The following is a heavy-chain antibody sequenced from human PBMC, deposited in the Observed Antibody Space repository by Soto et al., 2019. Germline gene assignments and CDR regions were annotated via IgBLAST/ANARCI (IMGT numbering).Heavy chain of an antibody. J-gene: IGHJ4*02. CDR1: GFMFSSAW. Sequence: EVQVVESGGDLVEPGGPLRLSCVTSGFMFSSAWMSWVRQAPGKGLEWVARIKSTKDGGARDYAAPVNGRFSISRDDSKSKVYLQMNSLRAEDTALYYCVEGWNDFWGQGTLVTVSS. CDR2: IKSTKDGGAR. D-gene: IGHD1-1*01. V-gene: IGHV3-15*01. CDR3: VEGWNDF.